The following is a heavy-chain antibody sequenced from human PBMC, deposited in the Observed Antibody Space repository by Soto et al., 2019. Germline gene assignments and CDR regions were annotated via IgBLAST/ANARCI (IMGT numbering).Heavy chain of an antibody. Sequence: GGSLRLSCAASGLTFKGYAMSWVHQAPGKGLEWVSGISGSGGSTDYADSVKGRFTISRDNSKNTLYLQMNSLRVEDTALYYCAKGQYSGVAGGLDYWGQGTLVTVSS. V-gene: IGHV3-23*01. D-gene: IGHD1-26*01. CDR2: ISGSGGST. CDR1: GLTFKGYA. CDR3: AKGQYSGVAGGLDY. J-gene: IGHJ4*02.